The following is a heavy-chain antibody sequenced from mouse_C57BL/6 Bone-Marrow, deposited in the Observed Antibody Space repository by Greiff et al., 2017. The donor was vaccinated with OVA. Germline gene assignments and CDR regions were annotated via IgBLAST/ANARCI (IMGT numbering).Heavy chain of an antibody. CDR1: GYTFTSYW. CDR3: THGSRPYYFDY. CDR2: IYPGNSDT. Sequence: EVQLQQSGTVLARPGASVKMSCKTSGYTFTSYWMHWVNQRPGQGLEWIGAIYPGNSDTSYNQKLKGKAKLTAVTSASTAYMELSSLTNEDSAVYYCTHGSRPYYFDYWGQGTTLTVSS. V-gene: IGHV1-5*01. D-gene: IGHD1-1*01. J-gene: IGHJ2*01.